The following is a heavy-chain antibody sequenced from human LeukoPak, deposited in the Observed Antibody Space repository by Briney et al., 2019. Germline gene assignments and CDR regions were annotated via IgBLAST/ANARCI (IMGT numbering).Heavy chain of an antibody. J-gene: IGHJ3*02. CDR1: GFTFSDYY. D-gene: IGHD1-26*01. CDR3: ARDRSGNRWYPDAFDI. CDR2: MYYCATT. Sequence: GSLRLSCAASGFTFSDYYLSWIRQPPGKGLEWIGTMYYCATTYYNPSLRSRITISVDTSKNQFSLKVNSVTAGDTAVYYCARDRSGNRWYPDAFDIWGQGTMVTVSS. V-gene: IGHV4-59*12.